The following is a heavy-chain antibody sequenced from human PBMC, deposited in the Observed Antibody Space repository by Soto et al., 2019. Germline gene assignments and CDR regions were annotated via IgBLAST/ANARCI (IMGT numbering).Heavy chain of an antibody. Sequence: EVQLLDSGGGLVQPGGSLRLSCAASGFTFSNYAMGWFRQAPGKGLEWVSSISGTYGSNYADSVKGRFTISRDSSKNTLYLHMNNLRAEDTAIYYCAKAYSSGWSEGYFDSWGQGTLVTVSS. V-gene: IGHV3-23*01. CDR1: GFTFSNYA. CDR3: AKAYSSGWSEGYFDS. D-gene: IGHD6-19*01. CDR2: ISGTYGS. J-gene: IGHJ4*02.